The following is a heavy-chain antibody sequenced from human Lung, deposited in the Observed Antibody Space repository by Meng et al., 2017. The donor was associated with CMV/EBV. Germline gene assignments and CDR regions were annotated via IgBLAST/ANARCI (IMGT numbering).Heavy chain of an antibody. V-gene: IGHV4-31*03. D-gene: IGHD3-10*01. Sequence: ELAPGLVKPSRTLPFTCTFSGGSFSSGGYYWSWIRQHPGKGLEWIGYIHSSGSTYYNPSLRSRLTISVDTSKNQFSLKLSSVTAADTAVYYCARASYGSGSPLGESWFDPWGQGTLVTVSS. CDR2: IHSSGST. CDR3: ARASYGSGSPLGESWFDP. J-gene: IGHJ5*02. CDR1: GGSFSSGGYY.